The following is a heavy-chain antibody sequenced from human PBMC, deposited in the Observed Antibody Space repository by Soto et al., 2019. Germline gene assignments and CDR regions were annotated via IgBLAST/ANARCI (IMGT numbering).Heavy chain of an antibody. D-gene: IGHD3-9*01. CDR3: ARGTARLVINI. CDR2: IYHSGST. Sequence: SETLSLTCAVSGGSISSGGYSWSWIRQPPGKGLEWIGYIYHSGSTYYNPSLKSRVTISVDRSKNQFSLKLSSVTAADTAVYYCARGTARLVINIWGQGTLVTGSS. V-gene: IGHV4-30-2*01. CDR1: GGSISSGGYS. J-gene: IGHJ4*02.